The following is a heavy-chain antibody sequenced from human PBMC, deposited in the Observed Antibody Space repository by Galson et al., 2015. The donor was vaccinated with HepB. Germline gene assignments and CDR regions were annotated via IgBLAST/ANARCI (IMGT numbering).Heavy chain of an antibody. CDR3: ASHLEAYYDSSGYYYFDY. CDR2: FDPEDGET. Sequence: SVKVSCKVSGYTLTELSMHWVRQAPGKGLEWMGGFDPEDGETIYAQKFQGRVTMTEDTSTDTAYMELSSLRSEDTAVYYCASHLEAYYDSSGYYYFDYWGQGTLVTVSS. D-gene: IGHD3-22*01. CDR1: GYTLTELS. J-gene: IGHJ4*02. V-gene: IGHV1-24*01.